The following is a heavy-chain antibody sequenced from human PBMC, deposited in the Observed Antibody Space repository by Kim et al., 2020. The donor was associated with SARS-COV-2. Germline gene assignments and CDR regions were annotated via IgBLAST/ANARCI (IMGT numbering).Heavy chain of an antibody. CDR3: AKNIGGRDYYGSGSFFD. Sequence: GGSLRLSCAASGFTLHDHAIHWVRQAPGKGLEWVSGISWNSANVAYADSVKGRFTISRDNAKNSLYLQMNSLRAEDTALYYCAKNIGGRDYYGSGSFFD. D-gene: IGHD3-10*01. J-gene: IGHJ4*01. V-gene: IGHV3-9*01. CDR1: GFTLHDHA. CDR2: ISWNSANV.